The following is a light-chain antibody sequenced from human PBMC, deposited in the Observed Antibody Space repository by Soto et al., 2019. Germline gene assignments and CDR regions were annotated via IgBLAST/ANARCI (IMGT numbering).Light chain of an antibody. CDR1: QSVSSSY. CDR3: QQYGSSPRT. Sequence: TESPSTLSLSPGGRATLSCRASQSVSSSYLAWYQQKTGQDPRLLIYGASSRATGIPDRFSGSGSGTEFTLTISRLEPEDFPVFYCQQYGSSPRTFGQGTKV. CDR2: GAS. J-gene: IGKJ1*01. V-gene: IGKV3-20*01.